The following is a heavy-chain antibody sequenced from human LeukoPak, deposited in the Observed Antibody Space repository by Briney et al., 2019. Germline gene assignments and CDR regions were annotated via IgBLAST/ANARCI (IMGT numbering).Heavy chain of an antibody. J-gene: IGHJ4*02. CDR1: GFTFSNND. Sequence: PGGSLRLSCATSGFTFSNNDMSWVRQAQGKGLEWVSIISSGGTTYSADSVKGRFTVSRDNSKNTLYLQMESLRAEDTAVYYCSGTKNYYFDYWGQGTLVTVSS. CDR3: SGTKNYYFDY. CDR2: ISSGGTT. D-gene: IGHD1-26*01. V-gene: IGHV3-23*01.